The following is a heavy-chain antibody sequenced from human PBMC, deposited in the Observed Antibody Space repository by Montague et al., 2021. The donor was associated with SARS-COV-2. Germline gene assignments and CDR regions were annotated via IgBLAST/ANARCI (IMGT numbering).Heavy chain of an antibody. D-gene: IGHD3-10*01. V-gene: IGHV3-21*01. CDR1: GFTFSSYS. CDR2: ISSSSSSYI. Sequence: SLRFSCAASGFTFSSYSMNWVRQAPGKGLEWVSSISSSSSSYIYYADSVKGRFTISRDNAKNSLYLQMNSLRAEDTAVYYCARDPLDYGLWSSGSYYNAYYYYYGMDVWGQGTTVTVSS. CDR3: ARDPLDYGLWSSGSYYNAYYYYYGMDV. J-gene: IGHJ6*02.